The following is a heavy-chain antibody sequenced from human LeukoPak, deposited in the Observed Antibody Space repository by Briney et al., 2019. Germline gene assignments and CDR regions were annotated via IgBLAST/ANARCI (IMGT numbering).Heavy chain of an antibody. D-gene: IGHD3-3*01. V-gene: IGHV3-48*04. Sequence: GGSLRLSCAASGFTFSSYSMSWVRQAPGKGLKWVSYISSSSSTIYYADSVKGRFTISRDNAKNSLYLQMNSLRAEDTAVYYCARDPSVRFLDPNYFDPNYFDYWGQGTLVTVSS. J-gene: IGHJ4*02. CDR1: GFTFSSYS. CDR3: ARDPSVRFLDPNYFDPNYFDY. CDR2: ISSSSSTI.